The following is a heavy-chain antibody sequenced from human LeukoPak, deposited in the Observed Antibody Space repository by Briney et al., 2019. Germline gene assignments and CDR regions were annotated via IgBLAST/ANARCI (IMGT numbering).Heavy chain of an antibody. J-gene: IGHJ6*03. CDR1: NYSISNSLY. CDR2: IYRSGST. D-gene: IGHD4-17*01. CDR3: ARGTYGDYMDV. Sequence: KTSETLSLACSGSNYSISNSLYWGWLRQPPGKGLEWIGSIYRSGSTFYNPSLKSRVTISLDTSKNQFSLKLSSVTAADTAVYFCARGTYGDYMDVWSKGTTVTVSS. V-gene: IGHV4-38-2*02.